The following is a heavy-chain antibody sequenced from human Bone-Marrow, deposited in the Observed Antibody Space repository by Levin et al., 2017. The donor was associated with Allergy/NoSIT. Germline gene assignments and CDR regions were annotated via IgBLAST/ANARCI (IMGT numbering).Heavy chain of an antibody. V-gene: IGHV1-18*01. Sequence: GESLKISCKASGYTFTSYGISWVRQAPGQGLEWMGWISAYNGNTNYAQKLQGRVTMTTDTSTSTAYMELRSLRSDDTAVYYCARAQMEWLLGRNYYYDYGMDVWGQGTTVTVSS. J-gene: IGHJ6*02. D-gene: IGHD3-3*01. CDR1: GYTFTSYG. CDR3: ARAQMEWLLGRNYYYDYGMDV. CDR2: ISAYNGNT.